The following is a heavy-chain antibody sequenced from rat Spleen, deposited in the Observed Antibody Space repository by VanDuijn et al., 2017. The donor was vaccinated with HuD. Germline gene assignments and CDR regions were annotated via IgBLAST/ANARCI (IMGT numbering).Heavy chain of an antibody. CDR1: GFTFNYYW. V-gene: IGHV5-31*01. D-gene: IGHD2-5*01. CDR2: ITNAAGKV. Sequence: EVQLVESGGGLVQPGTSMKLSCAASGFTFNYYWMTWIRQAPGKGLEWVASITNAAGKVHYPDSVKGRFTISRDTAQNTLYLQMNSPTSEDTATYYCTRGGYFRHWGQGVMVTVSS. CDR3: TRGGYFRH. J-gene: IGHJ2*01.